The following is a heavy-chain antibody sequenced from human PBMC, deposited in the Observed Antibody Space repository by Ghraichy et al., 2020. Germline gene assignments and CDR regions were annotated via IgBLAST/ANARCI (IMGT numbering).Heavy chain of an antibody. V-gene: IGHV1-2*02. Sequence: ASVKVSCKASGYTFTGYYMHWVRQAPGQGLEWMGWINPNSGGTNYAQKFQGRVTMTRDTSISTAYMELSRLRSDDTAVYYCAGVDDTAMVQGVFDYWGQGTLVTVSS. D-gene: IGHD5-18*01. CDR2: INPNSGGT. CDR1: GYTFTGYY. J-gene: IGHJ4*02. CDR3: AGVDDTAMVQGVFDY.